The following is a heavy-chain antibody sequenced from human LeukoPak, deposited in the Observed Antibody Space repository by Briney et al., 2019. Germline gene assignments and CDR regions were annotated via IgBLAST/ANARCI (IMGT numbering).Heavy chain of an antibody. J-gene: IGHJ4*02. CDR2: VSGSSSNT. CDR3: ARSTMIRGDPFDS. CDR1: GFTFSDYY. D-gene: IGHD3-10*01. V-gene: IGHV3-11*03. Sequence: PGGSLRLSCAASGFTFSDYYMSWIRQAPGKGLEWLSYVSGSSSNTNYAGSVKGRFTISRDNAKNSLYLQMNSLRAEDTALYYCARSTMIRGDPFDSWGQGTLVTVCS.